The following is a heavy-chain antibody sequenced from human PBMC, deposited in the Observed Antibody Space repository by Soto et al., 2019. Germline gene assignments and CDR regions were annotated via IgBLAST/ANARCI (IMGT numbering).Heavy chain of an antibody. CDR1: GFTFSRYW. J-gene: IGHJ6*02. V-gene: IGHV3-74*01. CDR3: ARGPDILPGSPTCAMDV. D-gene: IGHD3-9*01. Sequence: EVQLVESGGGLVQPGGSLILSCAASGFTFSRYWMHWVRQAPGEGLVWVSRIKNDGSNTVYADSVKRRFTISRDNAKNTLYLQMNSLRAEDTAVYYCARGPDILPGSPTCAMDVWGQGTTVTVSS. CDR2: IKNDGSNT.